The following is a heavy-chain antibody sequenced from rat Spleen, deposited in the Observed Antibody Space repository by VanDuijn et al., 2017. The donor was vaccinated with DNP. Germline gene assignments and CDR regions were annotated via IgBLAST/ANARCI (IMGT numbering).Heavy chain of an antibody. Sequence: EVQLVESGGDLVQPGRSLKVSCVASGFTFSDYYMVWVRQAPKKGLEWVATISPSGSRTYYPDSVKGRVTISRDNAKSTLYLQMDSLRSEDTATYYCARVQLGYYALDAWGQGTSVTVSS. J-gene: IGHJ4*01. V-gene: IGHV5-7*01. CDR3: ARVQLGYYALDA. CDR1: GFTFSDYY. D-gene: IGHD5-1*01. CDR2: ISPSGSRT.